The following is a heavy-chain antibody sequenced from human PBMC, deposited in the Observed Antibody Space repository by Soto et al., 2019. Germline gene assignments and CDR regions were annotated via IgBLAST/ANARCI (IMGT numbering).Heavy chain of an antibody. D-gene: IGHD6-19*01. Sequence: QVQLVQSGAEEKKPGASVKVSCKASGYAFTFYAIHWVRQAPGQRLEWMGWINAGNGNTKYSQKFQGRVTITRDTSASAAYMELSRLRSEDTAVYYCARGGAVAGTGYFDYWGPGTLVTVSS. CDR2: INAGNGNT. V-gene: IGHV1-3*05. CDR1: GYAFTFYA. CDR3: ARGGAVAGTGYFDY. J-gene: IGHJ4*02.